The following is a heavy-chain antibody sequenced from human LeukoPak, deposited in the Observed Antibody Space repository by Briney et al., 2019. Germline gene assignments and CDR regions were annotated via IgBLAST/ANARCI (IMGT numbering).Heavy chain of an antibody. CDR1: GFTFNSYP. J-gene: IGHJ4*02. Sequence: GGPLRLSCAASGFTFNSYPMLWLAQAPGKGRVGFLSINDIISNTYYADSVKGRFTLSIDNSKNTLYLQMNSLRADDTAVYYCAKDLSEYDSSGYSYISFDYWGQGALVTVSS. D-gene: IGHD3-22*01. CDR2: INDIISNT. V-gene: IGHV3-23*01. CDR3: AKDLSEYDSSGYSYISFDY.